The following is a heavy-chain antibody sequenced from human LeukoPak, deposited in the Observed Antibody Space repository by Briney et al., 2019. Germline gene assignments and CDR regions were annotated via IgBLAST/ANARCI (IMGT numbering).Heavy chain of an antibody. V-gene: IGHV4-59*01. CDR1: GGSISRYY. Sequence: SETLSLTCTVSGGSISRYYWSWIRQPPGKGLEWIGYIYYSGSTNYNPSLKSRVTISLDTSKNQFSLKLSSVTAADTAVYYCARGHLLMYYDILTVGDAFDIWGQGTMVTVSS. J-gene: IGHJ3*02. CDR3: ARGHLLMYYDILTVGDAFDI. CDR2: IYYSGST. D-gene: IGHD3-9*01.